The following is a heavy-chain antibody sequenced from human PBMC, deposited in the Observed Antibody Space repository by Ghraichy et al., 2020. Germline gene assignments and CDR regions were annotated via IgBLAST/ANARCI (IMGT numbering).Heavy chain of an antibody. D-gene: IGHD2-15*01. J-gene: IGHJ4*02. Sequence: QTLSLTCAVYGGSFSGYYWSWIRQPPGKGLEWIGEINHSGSTNYNPSLKSRVTISVDTSKNQFSLKLSSVTAADTAVYYCARGRLACIDYWGQGTLVTVSS. CDR3: ARGRLACIDY. CDR1: GGSFSGYY. CDR2: INHSGST. V-gene: IGHV4-34*01.